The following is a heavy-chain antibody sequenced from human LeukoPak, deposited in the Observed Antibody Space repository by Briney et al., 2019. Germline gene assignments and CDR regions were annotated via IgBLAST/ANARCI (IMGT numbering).Heavy chain of an antibody. V-gene: IGHV4-59*12. CDR3: AGERGEEYSSGWYKRNYFDN. CDR2: IYYSGSS. J-gene: IGHJ4*02. D-gene: IGHD6-19*01. Sequence: PSETLSLTCNVSGGSISGYHWSWIRQPPGKGLEWLGYIYYSGSSNYNPSLKSRVAISADMSKNQFSLKLTSVTGADTAVYYCAGERGEEYSSGWYKRNYFDNWGQGIRVTASS. CDR1: GGSISGYH.